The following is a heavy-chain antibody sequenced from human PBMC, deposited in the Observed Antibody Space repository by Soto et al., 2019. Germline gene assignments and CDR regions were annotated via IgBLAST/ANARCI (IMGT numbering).Heavy chain of an antibody. J-gene: IGHJ6*02. V-gene: IGHV1-18*01. D-gene: IGHD3-16*01. CDR3: AMVDVYVTHSPQAV. Sequence: QVQLVQSGAEVKNPGASVKVSCKASGYTFTRYGIGWARQAPGQGLEWMGWINTYNGNTNYAQNVQGRVTLTTDTXXSTAYMELRSLRSNDTAIYYCAMVDVYVTHSPQAVWGQGTTVIVSS. CDR2: INTYNGNT. CDR1: GYTFTRYG.